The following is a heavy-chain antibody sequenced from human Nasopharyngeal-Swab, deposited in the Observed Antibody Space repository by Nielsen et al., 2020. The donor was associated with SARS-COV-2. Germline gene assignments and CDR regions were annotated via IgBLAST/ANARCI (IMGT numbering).Heavy chain of an antibody. D-gene: IGHD2-2*01. CDR2: IRDDGTDI. V-gene: IGHV3-30*02. J-gene: IGHJ1*01. Sequence: VRQAPGKGLEWVAFIRDDGTDIYYGDSVRGRFTIPRDNSKNTLYLQVNSLRAEDTAVYDWAKGRGESVVVPAAIPEYFRHWGQGTLVTVSS. CDR3: AKGRGESVVVPAAIPEYFRH.